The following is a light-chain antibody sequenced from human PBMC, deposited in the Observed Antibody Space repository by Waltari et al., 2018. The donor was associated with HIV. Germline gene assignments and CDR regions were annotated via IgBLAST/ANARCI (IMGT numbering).Light chain of an antibody. Sequence: QSVLTQPPSASGTPGQRVTISCSGSSSNIGSNYVYWYQQPPGTAPKLLIYRSNHGPSGVPDRFSGAKSGASATLASSGRRSEDEADYFCAAWDDSLSGPVFGGGTKMAVL. V-gene: IGLV1-47*01. J-gene: IGLJ3*02. CDR3: AAWDDSLSGPV. CDR1: SSNIGSNY. CDR2: RSN.